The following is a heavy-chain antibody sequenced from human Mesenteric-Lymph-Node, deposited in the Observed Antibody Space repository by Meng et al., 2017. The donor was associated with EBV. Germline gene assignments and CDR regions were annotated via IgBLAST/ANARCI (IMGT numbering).Heavy chain of an antibody. D-gene: IGHD3-22*01. CDR2: INPHNGGT. J-gene: IGHJ4*02. CDR1: GYTFTGYY. CDR3: ARDGNKLYYFDSSGYYVDY. Sequence: QGQRVQSGGEGKKPGASVTVSCKASGYTFTGYYMHWVRQAPGQGLEWMGRINPHNGGTNYAQKFQGRVTMTSDTSISTAYMELSRLRSDDTAVYYCARDGNKLYYFDSSGYYVDYWGLGTPVTVSS. V-gene: IGHV1-2*06.